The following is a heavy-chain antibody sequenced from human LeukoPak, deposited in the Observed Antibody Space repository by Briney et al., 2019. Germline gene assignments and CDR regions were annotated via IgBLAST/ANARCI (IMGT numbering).Heavy chain of an antibody. Sequence: GASVNVSCKVSGYTLTELSMHWVRQAPGKGREWMGGFDPEDGETIYAQKFQGRVTMTEDTSTDTAYMELSSLRSEDTAVYYCATVVSLVFGESWGQGTLVTVSS. J-gene: IGHJ4*02. D-gene: IGHD4-17*01. V-gene: IGHV1-24*01. CDR1: GYTLTELS. CDR2: FDPEDGET. CDR3: ATVVSLVFGES.